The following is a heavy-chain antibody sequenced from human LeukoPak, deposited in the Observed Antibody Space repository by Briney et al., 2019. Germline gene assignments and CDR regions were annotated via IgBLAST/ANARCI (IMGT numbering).Heavy chain of an antibody. CDR3: ARNDLTGYYKERRSLGY. D-gene: IGHD3-9*01. CDR2: ISAYNGNT. V-gene: IGHV1-18*01. Sequence: ASVKVSCKASGYTFTSYGISWVRQAPGQGLEWMGWISAYNGNTNYAQKFQGRVTMTRDTSISTAYMELSRLRSDDTAVYYCARNDLTGYYKERRSLGYWGQGTLVTVSS. J-gene: IGHJ4*02. CDR1: GYTFTSYG.